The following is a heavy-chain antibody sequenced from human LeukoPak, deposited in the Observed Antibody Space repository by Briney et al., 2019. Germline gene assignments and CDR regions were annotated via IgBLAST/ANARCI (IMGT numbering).Heavy chain of an antibody. V-gene: IGHV3-30*18. D-gene: IGHD3-22*01. CDR2: ISYDGSNK. J-gene: IGHJ3*02. Sequence: PGGSLRLSCAASGFTFSSYGMHWVRQAPGKGLEWVAVISYDGSNKYYADSVKGRFTISRDNSKNTLYLQMNSLRAEDTAVYYCAKLFYYYDSSGYPVDAFDIWGQGTMVTVSS. CDR3: AKLFYYYDSSGYPVDAFDI. CDR1: GFTFSSYG.